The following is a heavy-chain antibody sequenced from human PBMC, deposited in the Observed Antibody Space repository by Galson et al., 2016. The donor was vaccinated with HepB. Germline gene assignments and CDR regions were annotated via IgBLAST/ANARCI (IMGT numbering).Heavy chain of an antibody. CDR1: GFPFSRYE. J-gene: IGHJ4*01. D-gene: IGHD6-13*01. Sequence: SLRLSCAGSGFPFSRYEMNWVRQAPGKGLEWVSYISDSGNPRYYAEPVKGRFNITRDNAQKSLFLEMNNLRVEETGIYYCAGLDQGRSSPLYWGRGTRVTVSS. CDR3: AGLDQGRSSPLY. CDR2: ISDSGNPR. V-gene: IGHV3-48*03.